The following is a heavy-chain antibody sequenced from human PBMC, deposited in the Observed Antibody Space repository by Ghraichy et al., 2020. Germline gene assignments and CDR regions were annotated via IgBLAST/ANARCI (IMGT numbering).Heavy chain of an antibody. V-gene: IGHV3-66*01. CDR2: IYADNSS. CDR3: ARDRYYDSIGQYYYYYYGMDV. D-gene: IGHD3-22*01. Sequence: GESLNISCAASGVSVSYNYMSWVRQAPGKGLEWVSLIYADNSSYYADSMKGRVTISRDNSKNTVYLQMNSLRAEDTAVYYCARDRYYDSIGQYYYYYYGMDVWGQGTTVTVSS. CDR1: GVSVSYNY. J-gene: IGHJ6*02.